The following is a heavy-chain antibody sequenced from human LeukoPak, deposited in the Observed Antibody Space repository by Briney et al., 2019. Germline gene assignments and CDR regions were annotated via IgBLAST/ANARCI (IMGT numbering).Heavy chain of an antibody. CDR3: AKGGSGWYSIGY. J-gene: IGHJ4*02. D-gene: IGHD6-19*01. V-gene: IGHV3-23*01. Sequence: GGSLRLSCAASGFTFSSYAMSWVRQAPGKGLEWVSAISGSGGSTHYADSVKGRFTISRDNSKNTLYLQMNSLRAEDTAVYYCAKGGSGWYSIGYWGQGTLVTVSS. CDR2: ISGSGGST. CDR1: GFTFSSYA.